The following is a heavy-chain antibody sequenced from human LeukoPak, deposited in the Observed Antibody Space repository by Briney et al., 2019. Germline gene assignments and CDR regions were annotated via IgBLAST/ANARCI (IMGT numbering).Heavy chain of an antibody. CDR3: ASTYYDLWSGRRNWFDP. Sequence: SETLSLTCTVSGGSISSSSYYWGWIRQPPGKGLEWIGSIYYSGSTYYNPSLKSRVTISVDTSKNQFSLKLSSVTAADTAVYYCASTYYDLWSGRRNWFDPWGQGTLVTVSS. V-gene: IGHV4-39*01. CDR2: IYYSGST. J-gene: IGHJ5*02. D-gene: IGHD3-3*01. CDR1: GGSISSSSYY.